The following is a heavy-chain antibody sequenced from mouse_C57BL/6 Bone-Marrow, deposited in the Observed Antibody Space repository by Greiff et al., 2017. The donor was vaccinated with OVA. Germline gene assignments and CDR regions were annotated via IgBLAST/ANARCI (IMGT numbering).Heavy chain of an antibody. Sequence: QVQLQQPGAELVKPGASVKLSCKASGYTFTSYWMQWVKQRPGQGLEWIGEINPSGSYTNYNQKFKGKATMTVDTSNSTAYMQISSLTSEDSAVYYCASLYVGDYWGQGTSVTVSS. J-gene: IGHJ4*01. V-gene: IGHV1-50*01. CDR1: GYTFTSYW. CDR3: ASLYVGDY. CDR2: INPSGSYT. D-gene: IGHD2-3*01.